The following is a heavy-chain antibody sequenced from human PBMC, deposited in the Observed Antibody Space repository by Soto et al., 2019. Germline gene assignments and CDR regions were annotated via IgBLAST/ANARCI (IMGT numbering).Heavy chain of an antibody. J-gene: IGHJ4*02. V-gene: IGHV1-69*01. Sequence: QVQLVQSGAEVKKPGSSVKVSCKASGGTFSSYAISWVRQAPGQGLEWMGGIIPIFGTANYAQKFQGRVTITGDESTSTAYMELSSLRSEDTAVYYCASEPGGGMVRGAYFDYWGQGTLVTVSS. D-gene: IGHD3-10*01. CDR2: IIPIFGTA. CDR3: ASEPGGGMVRGAYFDY. CDR1: GGTFSSYA.